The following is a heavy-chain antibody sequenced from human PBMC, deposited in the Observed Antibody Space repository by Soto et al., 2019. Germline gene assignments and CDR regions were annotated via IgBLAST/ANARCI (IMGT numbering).Heavy chain of an antibody. CDR3: ARSWNYYYYYGMDV. V-gene: IGHV3-21*01. CDR1: GFTFSSYS. J-gene: IGHJ6*02. Sequence: GGSLRLSWAASGFTFSSYSMNWVRQAPGKGLEWVSSISSSSSYIYYADSVKGRFTISRDNAKNSLYLQMNSLRAEDTAVYYCARSWNYYYYYGMDVWGQGTTVTSP. D-gene: IGHD3-3*01. CDR2: ISSSSSYI.